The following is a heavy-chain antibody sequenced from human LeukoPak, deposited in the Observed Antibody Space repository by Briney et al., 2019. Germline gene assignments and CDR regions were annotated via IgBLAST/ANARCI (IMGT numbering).Heavy chain of an antibody. CDR2: ISSSRTTI. D-gene: IGHD3-16*01. V-gene: IGHV3-48*04. CDR1: GCTFSNYR. Sequence: GGALTLSCAASGCTFSNYRRNWVGQAPGKGVEWVSFISSSRTTIYYAASVQGPFTISRDNAKNSLYLQMNSLRAEATAVYFCARGTRGGGDFWGQGTLVTVSS. CDR3: ARGTRGGGDF. J-gene: IGHJ4*02.